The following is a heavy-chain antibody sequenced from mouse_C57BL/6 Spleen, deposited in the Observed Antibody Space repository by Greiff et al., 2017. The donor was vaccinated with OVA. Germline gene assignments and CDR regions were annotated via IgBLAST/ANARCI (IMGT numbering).Heavy chain of an antibody. CDR1: GYTFTDYE. Sequence: VKLQQSGAELVRPGASVTLSCKASGYTFTDYEMHWVKQTPVHGLEWIGAIDPETGGTAYNQKFKGKAILTADKSSSTAYMELRSLTSEDSAVYYCTRRGSSSYAMDYWGQGTSVTVSS. CDR2: IDPETGGT. V-gene: IGHV1-15*01. D-gene: IGHD1-1*01. CDR3: TRRGSSSYAMDY. J-gene: IGHJ4*01.